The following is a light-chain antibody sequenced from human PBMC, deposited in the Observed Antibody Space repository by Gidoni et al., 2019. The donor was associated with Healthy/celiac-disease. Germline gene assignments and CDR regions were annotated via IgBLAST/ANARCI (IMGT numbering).Light chain of an antibody. CDR3: QQRSNWPLFT. Sequence: ESELTHSPATLSLSPGERATLSCRARPRISSYVARYQQKPGQAPRLLIYDASNRPTGIPARFSGSGSGTDFTLTISSLEAEDFAVYYCQQRSNWPLFTFGPXTKVDIK. CDR1: PRISSY. V-gene: IGKV3-11*01. CDR2: DAS. J-gene: IGKJ3*01.